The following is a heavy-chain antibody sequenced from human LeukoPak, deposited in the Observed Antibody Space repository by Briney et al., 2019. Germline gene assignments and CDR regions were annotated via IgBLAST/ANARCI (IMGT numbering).Heavy chain of an antibody. D-gene: IGHD4-17*01. Sequence: GESLKISCGGSGYSFSSYWIGWVRQMPGKGLEWMGFIFPLDSDTKYSPSFQGQVTISADKSINTAYLQLSNLRASDTAMYYCTSDYGDRNAFDIWGQGTMVTVSS. J-gene: IGHJ3*02. CDR2: IFPLDSDT. CDR3: TSDYGDRNAFDI. CDR1: GYSFSSYW. V-gene: IGHV5-51*01.